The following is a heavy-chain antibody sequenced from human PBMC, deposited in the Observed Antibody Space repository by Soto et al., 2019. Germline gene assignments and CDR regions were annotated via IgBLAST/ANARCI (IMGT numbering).Heavy chain of an antibody. J-gene: IGHJ5*02. Sequence: GGSLRLSCAASGFTFSSYGMHWVRQAPGKGLEWVAVIWYDGSNKYYADSVKGRFTISRDNSKNTLYLQMNSLRAEDTAVYYCARELPGDYDTNWFDPWGQGTLVTVSS. V-gene: IGHV3-33*01. CDR2: IWYDGSNK. CDR1: GFTFSSYG. D-gene: IGHD3-9*01. CDR3: ARELPGDYDTNWFDP.